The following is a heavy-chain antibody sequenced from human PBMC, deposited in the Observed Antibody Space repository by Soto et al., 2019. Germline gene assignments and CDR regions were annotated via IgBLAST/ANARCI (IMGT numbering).Heavy chain of an antibody. J-gene: IGHJ6*02. CDR3: ARVQGGGSSSWRSYYYYGMDV. Sequence: PGGSLRLSCAASGFTFSSYAMHWVRQAPGKGLEWVAVISYDGSNKYYADSVKGRFTISRDNSKNTLYLQMNSLRAEDTAVYYCARVQGGGSSSWRSYYYYGMDVWGQGPTVTVSS. V-gene: IGHV3-30-3*01. D-gene: IGHD6-13*01. CDR1: GFTFSSYA. CDR2: ISYDGSNK.